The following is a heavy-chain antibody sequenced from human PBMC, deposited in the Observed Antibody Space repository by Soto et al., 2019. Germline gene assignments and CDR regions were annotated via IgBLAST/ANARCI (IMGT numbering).Heavy chain of an antibody. D-gene: IGHD3-16*01. J-gene: IGHJ5*01. CDR2: IYNTAST. CDR3: AKSPVSSTVRGFGLFDS. Sequence: SETLSLTCTLSGGSVSSDSYSLGWIRQAPGKGLEWLGYIYNTASTNYNPSLMSRVTISVDTSMNQFSLRLNSVTAADTAVYFCAKSPVSSTVRGFGLFDSWGQGTLVTGSS. CDR1: GGSVSSDSYS. V-gene: IGHV4-61*01.